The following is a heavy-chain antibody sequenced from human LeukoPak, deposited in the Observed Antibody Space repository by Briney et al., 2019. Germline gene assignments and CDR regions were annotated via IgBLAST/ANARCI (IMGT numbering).Heavy chain of an antibody. V-gene: IGHV4-34*01. J-gene: IGHJ4*02. CDR1: GGSFSGYY. D-gene: IGHD3-10*01. Sequence: PSETPSLTCAVYGGSFSGYYWSWIRQPPGKGLEWIGEINHSGSTNYNPSLKSRVTISVDTSKNQFSLKLSSVTAADTAVYYCASYGSGSHNYWGQGTLVTVSS. CDR3: ASYGSGSHNY. CDR2: INHSGST.